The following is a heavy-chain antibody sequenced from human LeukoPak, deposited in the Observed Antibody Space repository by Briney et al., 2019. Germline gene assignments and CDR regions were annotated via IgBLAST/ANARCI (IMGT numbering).Heavy chain of an antibody. J-gene: IGHJ4*02. V-gene: IGHV5-51*01. CDR2: VYPDDSDS. CDR1: GYSFDYYW. Sequence: GESLKISCKASGYSFDYYWIAWVRQMPGKGLEWMGIVYPDDSDSTYSPSFQGQVTISVDKSINTAHLQWSSLKASNTAIYYCARVGSVTNFGVVSYYFDYWGQGTLVTVSS. CDR3: ARVGSVTNFGVVSYYFDY. D-gene: IGHD3-3*01.